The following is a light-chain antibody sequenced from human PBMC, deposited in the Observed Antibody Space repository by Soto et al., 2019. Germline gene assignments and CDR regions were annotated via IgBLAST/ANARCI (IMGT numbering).Light chain of an antibody. CDR1: QSVGSS. CDR3: QQYNGWPWT. J-gene: IGKJ1*01. V-gene: IGKV3-15*01. Sequence: EIVMTQSPATLSVSPGERATLSCRASQSVGSSLAWYQQKPGQAPRLLMYGASTRATDIPARFSGSGSGTEFTLTITGLQSEDFAVYYCQQYNGWPWTFGLGTKVDI. CDR2: GAS.